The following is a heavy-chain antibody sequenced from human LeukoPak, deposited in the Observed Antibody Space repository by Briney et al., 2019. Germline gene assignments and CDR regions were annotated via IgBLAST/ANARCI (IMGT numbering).Heavy chain of an antibody. CDR1: GGSFSGYY. Sequence: PSETLSLTCAVYGGSFSGYYWSWIRQPPGKGLEWIGEINHSGSTNYNPSLKSRVTISVDTSKNQSSLKLSSVTAADTAVYYCAREVVVVAAYYGMDVWGQGTTVTVSS. V-gene: IGHV4-34*01. CDR3: AREVVVVAAYYGMDV. J-gene: IGHJ6*02. CDR2: INHSGST. D-gene: IGHD2-15*01.